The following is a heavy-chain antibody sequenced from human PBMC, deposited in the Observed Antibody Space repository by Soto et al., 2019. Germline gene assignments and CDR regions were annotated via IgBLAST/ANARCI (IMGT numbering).Heavy chain of an antibody. J-gene: IGHJ3*02. CDR3: AKLKGSVVVVAAPGDAFGI. V-gene: IGHV3-30*18. D-gene: IGHD2-15*01. CDR2: ISYDGSNK. CDR1: GFTFSSYG. Sequence: QVQLVESGGGVVQPGRSLRLSCAASGFTFSSYGMHWVRQAPGKGLEWVAVISYDGSNKYYADSVKGRFTISRDNSKNTLYLQMNSLRAEDTAVYYCAKLKGSVVVVAAPGDAFGIWGQGTMVTVSS.